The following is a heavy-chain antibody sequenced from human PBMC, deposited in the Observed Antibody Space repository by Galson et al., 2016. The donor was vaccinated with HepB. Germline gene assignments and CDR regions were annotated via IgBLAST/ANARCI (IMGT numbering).Heavy chain of an antibody. CDR3: ARYTGAATPYFDY. V-gene: IGHV3-48*03. CDR2: LGSNGNTR. D-gene: IGHD2-8*02. J-gene: IGHJ4*02. Sequence: SLRLSCAASGFNFNIYEMNWLRQAPGKGLEWVAYLGSNGNTRHYADSVKSRFAISRDNAKNSVFLQMNTLKAEDTAMYYCARYTGAATPYFDYWGRGTLVTVAS. CDR1: GFNFNIYE.